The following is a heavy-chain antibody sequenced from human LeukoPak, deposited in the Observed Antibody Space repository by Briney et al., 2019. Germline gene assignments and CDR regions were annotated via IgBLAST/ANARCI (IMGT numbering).Heavy chain of an antibody. D-gene: IGHD2-21*02. J-gene: IGHJ4*02. Sequence: SETLSLTCTVSGGSISNYYWSWIRQPPGKGLEWVGYIYYSGSTNYNPSLKSRVTISVDTSKNQFSLKLSSVTAADTAVYYCASDCGGGCYPWWGQGTLVTVSS. CDR1: GGSISNYY. CDR2: IYYSGST. V-gene: IGHV4-59*01. CDR3: ASDCGGGCYPW.